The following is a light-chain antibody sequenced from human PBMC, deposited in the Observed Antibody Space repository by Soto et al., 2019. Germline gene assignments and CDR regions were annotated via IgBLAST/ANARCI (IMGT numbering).Light chain of an antibody. CDR1: QSVSSN. J-gene: IGKJ5*01. CDR2: GVS. Sequence: MVTPSPGPPSMSSGEKATLSCRGSQSVSSNLAWYQQKPGQAPRLLISGVSTRATGIPARFSGSGSGTDFTLTISSLQSEDFAVYYCQQYNKWPLITFGQGTRLEIK. V-gene: IGKV3-15*01. CDR3: QQYNKWPLIT.